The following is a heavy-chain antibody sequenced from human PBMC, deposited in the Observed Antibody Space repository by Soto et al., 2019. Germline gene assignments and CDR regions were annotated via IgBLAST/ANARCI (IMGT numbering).Heavy chain of an antibody. CDR1: GFTFSSYA. J-gene: IGHJ3*02. V-gene: IGHV3-23*01. D-gene: IGHD5-18*01. CDR3: AKHWLWRRDGYNCDALDI. CDR2: ISGSGGST. Sequence: GGSLRLSCAASGFTFSSYAMSWVRQAPGKGLEWVSAISGSGGSTYYADSVKGRFTISRDNSKNTLYLQMNSLRAEDTAVYYCAKHWLWRRDGYNCDALDIWAHGTLVPVSS.